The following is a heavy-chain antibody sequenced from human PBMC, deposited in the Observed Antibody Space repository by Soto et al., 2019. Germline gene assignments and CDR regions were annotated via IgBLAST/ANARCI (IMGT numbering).Heavy chain of an antibody. J-gene: IGHJ6*04. CDR2: INGVGTYV. CDR1: GFTFSSYT. CDR3: VRVGITFIRGRIRGDHDGLDV. D-gene: IGHD3-10*01. V-gene: IGHV3-21*01. Sequence: EVRLVESGGGLVKTGGSLRISCAASGFTFSSYTMNWVRQAPGKGLEWVANINGVGTYVYYIDSVQGRFTISRANAKNSVSLQMSSLRVEDTAVYYCVRVGITFIRGRIRGDHDGLDVWGKGTTVTVSS.